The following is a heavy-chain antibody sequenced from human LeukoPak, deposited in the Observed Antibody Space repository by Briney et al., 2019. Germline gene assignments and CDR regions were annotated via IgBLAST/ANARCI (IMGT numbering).Heavy chain of an antibody. CDR1: GFTFSSYG. CDR2: ISYDGSNK. J-gene: IGHJ3*02. CDR3: ARIGCSLNPERTGKGWVYYYDSSGSAFDI. D-gene: IGHD3-22*01. V-gene: IGHV3-30*03. Sequence: GGSLRLSCAAPGFTFSSYGMHWVRQAPGKGLEWVAVISYDGSNKYYADSVKGRFTISRDNAKNSLYLQMNSLRAEDTAVYYCARIGCSLNPERTGKGWVYYYDSSGSAFDIWGQGTMVTVSS.